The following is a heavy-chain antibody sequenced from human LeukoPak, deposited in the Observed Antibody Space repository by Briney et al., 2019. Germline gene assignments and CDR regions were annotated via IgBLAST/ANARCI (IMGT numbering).Heavy chain of an antibody. CDR2: ISRSSSTI. Sequence: PGGSLRLSCAASGFTFSSYAMSWVRQAPGKGLEWVSYISRSSSTIYYADSVKGRFTISRDNAKNSLCLQMNSLRDEDTAVYYCARDDYGGNSHYWGQGTLVTVSS. V-gene: IGHV3-48*02. CDR3: ARDDYGGNSHY. J-gene: IGHJ4*02. CDR1: GFTFSSYA. D-gene: IGHD4-23*01.